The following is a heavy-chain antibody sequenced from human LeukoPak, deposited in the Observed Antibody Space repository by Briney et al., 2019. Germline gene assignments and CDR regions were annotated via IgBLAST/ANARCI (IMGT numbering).Heavy chain of an antibody. CDR2: IYYSGST. Sequence: PSETLSLTCTVSGGSISSYYWSWIRQPPGKGLEWIGYIYYSGSTNYSPSLKSRVTISVDTSKNQFSLKLSSVTAADTAVYYCARGPPIRKVGATLYYFDYWGQGPLVTVSS. J-gene: IGHJ4*02. V-gene: IGHV4-59*01. CDR3: ARGPPIRKVGATLYYFDY. CDR1: GGSISSYY. D-gene: IGHD1-26*01.